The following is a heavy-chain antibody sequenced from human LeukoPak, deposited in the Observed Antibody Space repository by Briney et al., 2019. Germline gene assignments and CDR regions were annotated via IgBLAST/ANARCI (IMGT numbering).Heavy chain of an antibody. D-gene: IGHD1-26*01. V-gene: IGHV4-39*01. CDR3: ARHLGPYSASYLDY. CDR2: VNYAVNT. J-gene: IGHJ4*02. Sequence: SGPLSPTCTVPVASIGSITSYWGWIRRPPGKGLEGFGSVNYAVNTYYNPSLKSRVTISADTSKNQFSLKMNFVTAADTALYYCARHLGPYSASYLDYWGQGSLVTVSS. CDR1: VASIGSITSY.